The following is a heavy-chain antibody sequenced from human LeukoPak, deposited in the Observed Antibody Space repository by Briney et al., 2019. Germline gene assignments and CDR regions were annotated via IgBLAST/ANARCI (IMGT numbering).Heavy chain of an antibody. CDR1: GGSISSTSYY. J-gene: IGHJ4*02. Sequence: PSETLSLTCGVSGGSISSTSYYWGWIRQPPGKGLEWIGSIYYTGSTYYNPSLTSRITVSVDTFKSQFSLKLTSVTAADTAVYYCAGLGRVGSSTWYSGFDYWGQGTLVTVSS. V-gene: IGHV4-39*01. D-gene: IGHD2-2*01. CDR3: AGLGRVGSSTWYSGFDY. CDR2: IYYTGST.